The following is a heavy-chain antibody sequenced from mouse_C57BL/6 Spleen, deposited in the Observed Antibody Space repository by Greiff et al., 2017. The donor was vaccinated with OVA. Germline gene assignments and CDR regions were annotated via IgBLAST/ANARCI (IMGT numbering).Heavy chain of an antibody. V-gene: IGHV1-81*01. CDR2: IYPRSGNT. CDR1: GYTFTSYG. J-gene: IGHJ4*01. D-gene: IGHD3-2*02. CDR3: ARFGSGYGGAMDY. Sequence: QVQLQQSGAELARPGASVKLSCKASGYTFTSYGISWVKQRPGQGLEWIGEIYPRSGNTYYNEKFKGKATLTADKSSSTAYMTLRSLTSEDSAVYFGARFGSGYGGAMDYWGQGTSVTVSS.